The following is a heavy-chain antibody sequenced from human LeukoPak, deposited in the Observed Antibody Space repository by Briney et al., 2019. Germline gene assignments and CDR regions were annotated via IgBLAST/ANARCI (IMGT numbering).Heavy chain of an antibody. CDR1: GYTFTGYY. J-gene: IGHJ6*03. Sequence: ASVKVSCKASGYTFTGYYMHWVRQAPGQGLEWMGGIIPIFGTANYAQKFQGRVTITTDESTSTAYMELSSLRSEDTAVYYCARGGETAHYYYYYMDVWGKGTTVTVSS. CDR3: ARGGETAHYYYYYMDV. CDR2: IIPIFGTA. V-gene: IGHV1-69*05. D-gene: IGHD7-27*01.